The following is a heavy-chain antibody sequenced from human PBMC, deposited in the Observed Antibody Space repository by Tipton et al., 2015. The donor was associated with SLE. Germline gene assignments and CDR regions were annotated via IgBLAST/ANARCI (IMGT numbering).Heavy chain of an antibody. Sequence: TLSLTCTVSGGSISNSSFYWGWIRQPPGKGLEWIGSMYYIGNTYDNPSLKSRATISIDTSKNQFSLKLTSVTAADTAVYYCARRYNWNYKDYFDYWGQGTPVTVSS. CDR1: GGSISNSSFY. CDR2: MYYIGNT. V-gene: IGHV4-39*01. CDR3: ARRYNWNYKDYFDY. D-gene: IGHD1-7*01. J-gene: IGHJ4*02.